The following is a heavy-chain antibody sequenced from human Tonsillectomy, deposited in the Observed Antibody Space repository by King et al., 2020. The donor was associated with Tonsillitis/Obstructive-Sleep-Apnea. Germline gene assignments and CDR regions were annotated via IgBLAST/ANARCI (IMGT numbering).Heavy chain of an antibody. J-gene: IGHJ3*02. CDR2: SYWEYDK. CDR3: AHSFNYDFWSGYYGGGAFDI. CDR1: GFSLSTSGVG. D-gene: IGHD3-3*01. Sequence: TLKESGATLVKPTQTLTLTCTVSGFSLSTSGVGVGWFRQPPGKDLEWLAHSYWEYDKRYSPYLKSNLTITQATSKNQVVLTMTNMDPVDTATYYCAHSFNYDFWSGYYGGGAFDIWGQGTMVIVSS. V-gene: IGHV2-5*02.